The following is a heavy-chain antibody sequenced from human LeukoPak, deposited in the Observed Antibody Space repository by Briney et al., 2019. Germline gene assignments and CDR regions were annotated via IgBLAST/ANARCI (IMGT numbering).Heavy chain of an antibody. V-gene: IGHV3-23*01. Sequence: GGSLRLSCAASGLIVSNTYVSWVRQAPGKGLEWVSGISGSGGGAHHADSVKGRFTISRDNFKNTLYVQMSSLRVEDTAVYYCARSGSIAVADKFDYWGQGTLVTVSS. CDR3: ARSGSIAVADKFDY. D-gene: IGHD6-19*01. CDR2: ISGSGGGA. CDR1: GLIVSNTY. J-gene: IGHJ4*02.